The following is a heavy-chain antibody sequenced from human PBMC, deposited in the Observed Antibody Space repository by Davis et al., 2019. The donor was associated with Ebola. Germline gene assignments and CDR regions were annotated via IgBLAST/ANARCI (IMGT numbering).Heavy chain of an antibody. Sequence: GESLKISCTDSVITFSSYAMTWVRQAPGKGLEWVSLISWDGGSTYYADSVKGRFTISRDNAKNSLYLQMNSLRAEDTAVYYCARDLIFGAYYYGMDVWGKGTTVTVSS. V-gene: IGHV3-23*01. D-gene: IGHD3-3*01. CDR1: VITFSSYA. CDR2: ISWDGGST. CDR3: ARDLIFGAYYYGMDV. J-gene: IGHJ6*04.